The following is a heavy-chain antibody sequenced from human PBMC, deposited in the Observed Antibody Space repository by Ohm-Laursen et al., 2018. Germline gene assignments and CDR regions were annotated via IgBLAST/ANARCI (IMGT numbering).Heavy chain of an antibody. V-gene: IGHV3-23*01. CDR3: ARCVRLSRDGVDY. CDR1: GFTFRNYA. CDR2: MSAGGGSA. D-gene: IGHD5-24*01. J-gene: IGHJ4*02. Sequence: GSLRLSCAASGFTFRNYAMSWVRQAPGKGLEWVSGMSAGGGSAYYADSVKGRFTISRDDSKDTLYLQMNSLKAEDTAVYSCARCVRLSRDGVDYWGQGTLVTVSS.